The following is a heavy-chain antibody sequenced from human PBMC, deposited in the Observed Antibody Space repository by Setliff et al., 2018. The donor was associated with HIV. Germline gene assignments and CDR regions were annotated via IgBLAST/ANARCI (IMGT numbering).Heavy chain of an antibody. CDR2: VYSTGST. J-gene: IGHJ6*03. CDR1: GGSIENLY. V-gene: IGHV4-59*11. Sequence: TLSLTCTVSGGSIENLYWTWIRQPSGRGLEWIGYVYSTGSTKYNPSLKSRATMSDDTSKNQISLTLTSVSAADTAVYYCASTSMGMTRKPIWYYHMDVWGHGITVTVS. CDR3: ASTSMGMTRKPIWYYHMDV. D-gene: IGHD7-27*01.